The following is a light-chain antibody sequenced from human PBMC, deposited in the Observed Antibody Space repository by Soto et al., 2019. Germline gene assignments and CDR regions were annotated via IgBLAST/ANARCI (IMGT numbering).Light chain of an antibody. V-gene: IGLV2-8*01. Sequence: QSVLTQPPSASGSPGQSVTISCTGTSSDVGGYDFVTWYQQYPGKAPKLIIYEVNKRPSGVPDRCSGSKSGNTASLTVSGLQADDEADYFCTSYAGNNYVVFGGGTKVTVL. J-gene: IGLJ2*01. CDR1: SSDVGGYDF. CDR3: TSYAGNNYVV. CDR2: EVN.